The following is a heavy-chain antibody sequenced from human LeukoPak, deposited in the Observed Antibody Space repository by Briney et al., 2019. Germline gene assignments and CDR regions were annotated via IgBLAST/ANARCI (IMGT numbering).Heavy chain of an antibody. CDR3: ARIVGRAAAGQYYFDY. Sequence: GGSLRLSCAASGFTFDDYGMSWVRQAPGKGLEWVSGINWNGGSTGYADPVKGRFTISRDNSKSTLYLQMGSLRAEDMAVYYCARIVGRAAAGQYYFDYWGQGTLVTVSS. D-gene: IGHD6-13*01. CDR2: INWNGGST. V-gene: IGHV3-20*04. J-gene: IGHJ4*02. CDR1: GFTFDDYG.